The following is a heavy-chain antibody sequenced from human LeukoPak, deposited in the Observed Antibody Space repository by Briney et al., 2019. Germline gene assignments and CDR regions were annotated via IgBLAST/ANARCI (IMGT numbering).Heavy chain of an antibody. CDR1: GFTFSSYG. J-gene: IGHJ5*02. CDR2: MSYDGSNK. Sequence: GGSLRLSCAASGFTFSSYGMHWVRQAPGKGLEWVAVMSYDGSNKYYADSVKGRFTISRDNSKNTLYLQMNSLRAEDTAVYYCAKALLWFGELGDWFDPWGQGTLVTVSS. D-gene: IGHD3-10*01. V-gene: IGHV3-30*18. CDR3: AKALLWFGELGDWFDP.